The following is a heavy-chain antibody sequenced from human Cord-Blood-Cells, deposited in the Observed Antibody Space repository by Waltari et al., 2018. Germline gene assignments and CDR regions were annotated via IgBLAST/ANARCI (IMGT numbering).Heavy chain of an antibody. CDR3: AKVEYSSSSAFDI. CDR2: MSGSGGST. D-gene: IGHD6-6*01. J-gene: IGHJ3*02. V-gene: IGHV3-23*04. Sequence: VQLVESGGGLVQPGGSLRRYCEASGFTFRSNAMCWVRPAPGKGLVWVSVMSGSGGSTYYAYSVKGRFTISRDNSKNTLYLQMNSLRAEDTAVYYCAKVEYSSSSAFDIWGQGTMVTVSS. CDR1: GFTFRSNA.